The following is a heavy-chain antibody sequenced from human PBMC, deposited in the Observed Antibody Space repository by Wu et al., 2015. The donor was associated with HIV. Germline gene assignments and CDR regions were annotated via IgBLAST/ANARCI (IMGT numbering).Heavy chain of an antibody. CDR3: ARISGTYSDS. D-gene: IGHD3-10*01. V-gene: IGHV1-69*01. CDR1: GYTFTTKY. Sequence: QVHLVQSGAEVKKPGASVKVSCKTSGYTFTTKYIHWVRQAPGQGLEWMGGIIPNIGTADYAQKFQGRITITADDSTSTAYMELSSLTSDDTALYFCARISGTYSDSWGQGTLVTVSS. J-gene: IGHJ4*02. CDR2: IIPNIGTA.